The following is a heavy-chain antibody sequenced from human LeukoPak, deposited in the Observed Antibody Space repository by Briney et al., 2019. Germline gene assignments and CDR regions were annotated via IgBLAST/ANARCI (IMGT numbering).Heavy chain of an antibody. J-gene: IGHJ4*02. CDR3: ARYTELLGRHFDY. Sequence: ASVKVSCKASGYTFTDYYMHWVRQAPRQGLEWVGWINPLTGSTGYAQKFQGRVTMTRDTSISTTYMELTRLRSGDTAVYFCARYTELLGRHFDYWGQGTLVTVFS. D-gene: IGHD1-1*01. CDR1: GYTFTDYY. CDR2: INPLTGST. V-gene: IGHV1-2*02.